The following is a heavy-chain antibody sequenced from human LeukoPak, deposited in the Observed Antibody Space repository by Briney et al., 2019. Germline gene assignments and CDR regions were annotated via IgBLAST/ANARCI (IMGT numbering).Heavy chain of an antibody. CDR2: MNPNSDNT. V-gene: IGHV1-8*01. CDR1: GYTFTSYD. D-gene: IGHD3-22*01. J-gene: IGHJ4*02. CDR3: ARVYDSSGHYPIDY. Sequence: ASVKVSCKASGYTFTSYDINRVRQATGQGLEWMGWMNPNSDNTGYARKFQGRVTITRNTSISTAYMELSSLRSEDTAVYYCARVYDSSGHYPIDYWGQGTLVTISS.